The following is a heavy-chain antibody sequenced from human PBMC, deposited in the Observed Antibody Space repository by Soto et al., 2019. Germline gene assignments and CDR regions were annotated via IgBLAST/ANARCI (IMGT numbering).Heavy chain of an antibody. CDR2: ISYDGSNK. J-gene: IGHJ4*02. Sequence: GGSLRLSCAAAGFTFSSYGMHWVRQAPGKGLEWVAVISYDGSNKYYADSVKGRFTISRDNSKNTLYLQMNSLRAEDTAVYYCAKDITIFGVVSTLDYWGQGTLVTVSS. CDR1: GFTFSSYG. D-gene: IGHD3-3*01. V-gene: IGHV3-30*18. CDR3: AKDITIFGVVSTLDY.